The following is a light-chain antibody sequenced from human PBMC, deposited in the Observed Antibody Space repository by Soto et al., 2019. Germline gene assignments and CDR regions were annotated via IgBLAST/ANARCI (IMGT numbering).Light chain of an antibody. CDR1: QSVNSN. CDR2: VAS. J-gene: IGKJ4*01. CDR3: QQYNVWPLT. V-gene: IGKV3-15*01. Sequence: EIVMTQSPVTLSVSPGDRATLSCRASQSVNSNLAWYQQKPGQTPKRLIYVASTRATDIPPRFSGSGSGTEFTLTISSLQSEDFAVYYCQQYNVWPLTFGGGTKVEFK.